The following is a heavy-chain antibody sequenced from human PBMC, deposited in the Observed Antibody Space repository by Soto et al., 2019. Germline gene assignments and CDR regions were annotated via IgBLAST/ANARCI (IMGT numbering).Heavy chain of an antibody. CDR2: FDPEDGET. Sequence: ASVKVSCKVSGYTLTELSMHWVLQAPGKGLEWMGGFDPEDGETIYAQKFQGRVTMTEDTSTDTAYMELSSLRSEDTAVYYCATVVRRAVAGIYYYYGMDVWGQGTTVTVSS. CDR3: ATVVRRAVAGIYYYYGMDV. V-gene: IGHV1-24*01. J-gene: IGHJ6*02. D-gene: IGHD6-19*01. CDR1: GYTLTELS.